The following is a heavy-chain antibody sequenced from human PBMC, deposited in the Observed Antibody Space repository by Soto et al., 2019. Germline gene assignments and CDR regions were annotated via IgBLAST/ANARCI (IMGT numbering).Heavy chain of an antibody. CDR3: ARAGAVAGTGYFDY. D-gene: IGHD6-19*01. Sequence: GGSLRLSCAASGFTFSSYAMHWVRQAPGKGLEYVSAISSNGGSTYYANSVKGRFTISRDNSKNTLYLQMGSLRAEDMAVYYCARAGAVAGTGYFDYWGQGTLVTVSS. CDR2: ISSNGGST. V-gene: IGHV3-64*01. CDR1: GFTFSSYA. J-gene: IGHJ4*02.